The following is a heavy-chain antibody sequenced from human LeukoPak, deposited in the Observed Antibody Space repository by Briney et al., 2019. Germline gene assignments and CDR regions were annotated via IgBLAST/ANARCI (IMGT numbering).Heavy chain of an antibody. CDR3: ARVPLRLGELSKYYFDY. J-gene: IGHJ4*02. D-gene: IGHD3-16*02. V-gene: IGHV3-30*02. Sequence: PGGSLRLSCAASGFSFRSYGMHWVRQAPGKGLEWVAFIQSDGNNKFYADSVKGRFTISRDNSKNTLFLQMNSLRAEDTAVYYCARVPLRLGELSKYYFDYWGQGTLVTVSS. CDR2: IQSDGNNK. CDR1: GFSFRSYG.